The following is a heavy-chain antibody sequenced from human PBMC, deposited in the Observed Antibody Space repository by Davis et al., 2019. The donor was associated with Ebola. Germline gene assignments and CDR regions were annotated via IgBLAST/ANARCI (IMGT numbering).Heavy chain of an antibody. CDR2: ISSNGGST. J-gene: IGHJ4*01. CDR3: AREGSSSWYYYFDY. CDR1: GFTFSSYA. Sequence: GGSLRLSCAASGFTFSSYAMHWVRQAPGKGLEYVSAISSNGGSTYYANSVKGRFTISRDNSKNTLYLQMGSLRAEDMAVYYCAREGSSSWYYYFDYWGQEPWSPSPQ. V-gene: IGHV3-64*01. D-gene: IGHD6-13*01.